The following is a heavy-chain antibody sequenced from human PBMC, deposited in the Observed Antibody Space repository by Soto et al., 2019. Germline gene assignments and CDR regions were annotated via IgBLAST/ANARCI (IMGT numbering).Heavy chain of an antibody. V-gene: IGHV5-51*01. J-gene: IGHJ4*02. CDR1: GYIFTSYW. CDR2: IYPGDSDT. Sequence: LGESLKISCEGSGYIFTSYWIAWVRQMPGKGLEWMGIIYPGDSDTRYSPSFQGQVTISADKSISTVYLQWSSLKASDTAMYYCARGITGTSIDYWGQGTLVTVSS. D-gene: IGHD1-7*01. CDR3: ARGITGTSIDY.